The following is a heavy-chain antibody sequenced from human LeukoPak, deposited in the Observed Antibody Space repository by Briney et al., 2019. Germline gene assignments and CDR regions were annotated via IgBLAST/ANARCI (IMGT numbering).Heavy chain of an antibody. V-gene: IGHV3-74*01. CDR2: INSDGSTT. J-gene: IGHJ4*02. CDR3: ARDLGPTGY. Sequence: HWVRHXXGXGLVWVSRINSDGSTTSYADSVKGRFTVSRDNAKNTLYLQMNSLRAEDTAVYYCARDLGPTGYWGQGTLVTVSS.